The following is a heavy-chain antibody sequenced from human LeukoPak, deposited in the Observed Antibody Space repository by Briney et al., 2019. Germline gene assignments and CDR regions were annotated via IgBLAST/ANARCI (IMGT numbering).Heavy chain of an antibody. CDR1: GFTFSSYG. Sequence: GGSLRLSCAASGFTFSSYGMHWVRQAPGKGLEWVAFIRYDGSNKYYADLVKGRFTISRDNSKNTLYLQMNSLRAEDTAVYYCAKDKEGATYGYYFDYWGQGTLVTVSS. J-gene: IGHJ4*02. D-gene: IGHD1-26*01. CDR2: IRYDGSNK. V-gene: IGHV3-30*02. CDR3: AKDKEGATYGYYFDY.